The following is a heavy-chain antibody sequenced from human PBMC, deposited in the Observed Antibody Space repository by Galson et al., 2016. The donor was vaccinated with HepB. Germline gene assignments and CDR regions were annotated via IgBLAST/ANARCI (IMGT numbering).Heavy chain of an antibody. D-gene: IGHD4-23*01. CDR2: INTSGGXT. CDR1: GXXFTXXX. V-gene: IGHV1-46*01. J-gene: IGHJ6*02. Sequence: SVXXSCKASGXXFTXXXIHXXXQAXXQGLXXMGIINTSGGXTTYDQXFQGRVTMTRDTSPGTGYMELRSLRTEGTAVSYCARPGQDYGGNWGRPFLYYFGMDVCGQGTXVTVSS. CDR3: ARPGQDYGGNWGRPFLYYFGMDV.